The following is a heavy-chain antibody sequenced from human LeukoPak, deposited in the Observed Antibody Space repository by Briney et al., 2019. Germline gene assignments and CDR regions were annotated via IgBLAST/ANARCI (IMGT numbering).Heavy chain of an antibody. CDR2: IKSDGSVT. D-gene: IGHD2-2*03. CDR3: ARDWIDRGTFDP. Sequence: GSLSLSCAASGFTFSSYYMHWVRPAPGKGLVWVSRIKSDGSVTGYADSVKGRFAISRDNAKNTMYLQMNSLRAEDTAVYYCARDWIDRGTFDPWGQGTLVTVSS. J-gene: IGHJ5*02. V-gene: IGHV3-74*01. CDR1: GFTFSSYY.